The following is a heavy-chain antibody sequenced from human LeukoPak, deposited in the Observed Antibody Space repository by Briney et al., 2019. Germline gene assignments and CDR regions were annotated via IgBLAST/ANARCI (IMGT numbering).Heavy chain of an antibody. V-gene: IGHV3-11*01. CDR1: GFTFSDYY. J-gene: IGHJ6*02. CDR3: AKPTTVTADYYYGVDV. Sequence: GGSLRLSCAASGFTFSDYYMSWIRQAPGKGLEWVSYISSSGSTIYYADSLKGRFTISRDNSKNTLYLQINSLRVEDTAVYYCAKPTTVTADYYYGVDVWGQGTMVTVSS. CDR2: ISSSGSTI. D-gene: IGHD4-17*01.